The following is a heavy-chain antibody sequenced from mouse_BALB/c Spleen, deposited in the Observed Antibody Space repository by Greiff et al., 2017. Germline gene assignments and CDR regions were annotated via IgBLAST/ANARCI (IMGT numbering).Heavy chain of an antibody. D-gene: IGHD2-3*01. V-gene: IGHV1-54*01. J-gene: IGHJ4*01. CDR1: GYAFTNYL. CDR2: INPGSGGT. Sequence: VQLQQSGAELVRPGTSVKVSCKASGYAFTNYLIEWVKQRPGQGLEWIGVINPGSGGTNYNEKFKGKATLTADKSSSTAYMQLSSLTSDDSAVYFCAREMISYAMDYWGQGTSVTVSS. CDR3: AREMISYAMDY.